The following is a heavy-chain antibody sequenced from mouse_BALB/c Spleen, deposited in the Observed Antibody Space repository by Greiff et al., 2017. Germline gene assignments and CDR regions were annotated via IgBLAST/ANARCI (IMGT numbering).Heavy chain of an antibody. CDR3: TRSYDGYFDD. V-gene: IGHV1S81*02. D-gene: IGHD2-3*01. J-gene: IGHJ2*01. CDR2: INPSNGGT. Sequence: QVQLKESGAELVKPGASVKLSCKASGYTFTSYYMYWVKQRPGQGLEWIGEINPSNGGTNFNEKFKSKATLTVDKSSSTAYMQLSSLTSEDSAVYYCTRSYDGYFDDWGQGTTLTVSS. CDR1: GYTFTSYY.